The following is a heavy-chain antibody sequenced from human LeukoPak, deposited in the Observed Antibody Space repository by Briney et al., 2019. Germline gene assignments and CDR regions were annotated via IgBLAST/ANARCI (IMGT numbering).Heavy chain of an antibody. J-gene: IGHJ4*02. Sequence: ASETLSLTCTVSGGSISTANYYWGWIRQPPGKGLEWIGNIFYSGSTYYSPSLKSRVTISLDTSKNQFSLKLSSVSAADTAVYYCARGPGYCSSTSCIYYYFDYWGQGTLVTVSS. V-gene: IGHV4-39*07. CDR2: IFYSGST. CDR1: GGSISTANYY. CDR3: ARGPGYCSSTSCIYYYFDY. D-gene: IGHD2-2*01.